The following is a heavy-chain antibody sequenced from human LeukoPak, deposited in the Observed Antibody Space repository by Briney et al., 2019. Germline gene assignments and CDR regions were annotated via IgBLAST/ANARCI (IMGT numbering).Heavy chain of an antibody. Sequence: SETLSLTCAVYGGSFSGYYWSWIRQPPGKGLKWIGEINHSGSTNYNPSLKSRVTMSVDTSKNQFSLKLSSVTAADTAVYYCARDIVDYGLLGWFDPWGQGTLVTVSS. J-gene: IGHJ5*02. CDR1: GGSFSGYY. CDR3: ARDIVDYGLLGWFDP. D-gene: IGHD3-16*01. V-gene: IGHV4-34*01. CDR2: INHSGST.